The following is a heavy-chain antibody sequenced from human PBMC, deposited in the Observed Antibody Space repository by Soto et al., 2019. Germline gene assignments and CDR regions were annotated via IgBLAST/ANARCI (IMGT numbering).Heavy chain of an antibody. CDR3: ARVVYGDGSFDY. Sequence: SETLSLTCTVSGGSISSGDYYWSWIRQPPGKGLEWIGYIYYSGSTYYNPSLKSRVTISVDTSKNQFSLKLSSVTAAHTAVYYCARVVYGDGSFDYWGQGTLVTVSS. CDR1: GGSISSGDYY. D-gene: IGHD4-17*01. CDR2: IYYSGST. V-gene: IGHV4-30-4*01. J-gene: IGHJ4*02.